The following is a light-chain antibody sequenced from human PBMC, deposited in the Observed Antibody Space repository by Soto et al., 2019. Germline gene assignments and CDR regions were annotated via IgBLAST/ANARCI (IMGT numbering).Light chain of an antibody. CDR1: SSNIGNNY. CDR2: DNN. Sequence: QSVLTQPPSVSAAPGQKVTISCSGSSSNIGNNYVYWYQQLTGTAPKLLIYDNNKRPSGIPDRFSGSKSGTSATLGMTGLQTGDEADYYCGTLDSRLSVVVFGGGTKLTVL. CDR3: GTLDSRLSVVV. J-gene: IGLJ2*01. V-gene: IGLV1-51*01.